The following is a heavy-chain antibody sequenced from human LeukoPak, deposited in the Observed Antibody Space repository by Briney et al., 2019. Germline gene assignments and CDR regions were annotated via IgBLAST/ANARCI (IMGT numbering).Heavy chain of an antibody. Sequence: SETLSLTCNVSGGSISTTSYYWGWIRQPPGKGLEWIGSIYYSENTYYNPSLKSRVTISVDTSKNQFSLKLSSVTAADTAVYYCARDSGSYSFDYWGQGTLVTVSS. CDR3: ARDSGSYSFDY. V-gene: IGHV4-39*07. CDR1: GGSISTTSYY. J-gene: IGHJ4*02. D-gene: IGHD1-26*01. CDR2: IYYSENT.